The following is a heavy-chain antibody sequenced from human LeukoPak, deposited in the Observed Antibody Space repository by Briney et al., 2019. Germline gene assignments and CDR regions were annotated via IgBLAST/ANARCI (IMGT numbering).Heavy chain of an antibody. V-gene: IGHV3-23*01. Sequence: QSGGSLRLSCAASRFTFSTYGMSWVRQAPGKGLEWVSAISGSGGVSTYYADSVKGRFTISRDNSKNTLYLQMNSLRAEDTAVYYCAKDVSSYRLYNLDHYGQGSLVTVS. CDR2: ISGSGGVST. CDR3: AKDVSSYRLYNLDH. CDR1: RFTFSTYG. J-gene: IGHJ4*02. D-gene: IGHD1-1*01.